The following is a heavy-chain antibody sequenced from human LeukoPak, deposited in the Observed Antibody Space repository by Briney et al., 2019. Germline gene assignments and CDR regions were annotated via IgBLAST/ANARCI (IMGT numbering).Heavy chain of an antibody. CDR2: ISSSGSTI. CDR3: ARSGNQCDY. V-gene: IGHV3-48*02. D-gene: IGHD1-1*01. CDR1: GFTFSNYA. J-gene: IGHJ4*02. Sequence: GGSLRLSCAGSGFTFSNYAMSWVRQAPGKGLEWVSYISSSGSTIYYTDSVRGRFTISRDNAKNSLYLQMNSLRDEDTAVYYCARSGNQCDYWGQGTLVTVSS.